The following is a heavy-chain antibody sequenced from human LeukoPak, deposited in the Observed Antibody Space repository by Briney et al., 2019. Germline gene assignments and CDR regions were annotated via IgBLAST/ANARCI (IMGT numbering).Heavy chain of an antibody. D-gene: IGHD3-10*01. J-gene: IGHJ5*02. Sequence: SVKVSCKASGGTFSSYAISWVRQAPGQGLEWMGRIIPIFGTANYAQKFQGRVTITTDESTSTAYMELSSLRSEDMAVYYCARGGWYYYGSGSSNWFDPWGQGTLVTVSS. CDR3: ARGGWYYYGSGSSNWFDP. CDR2: IIPIFGTA. V-gene: IGHV1-69*05. CDR1: GGTFSSYA.